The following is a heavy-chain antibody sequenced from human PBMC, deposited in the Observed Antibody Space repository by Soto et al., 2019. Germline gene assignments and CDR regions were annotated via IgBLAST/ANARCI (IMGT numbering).Heavy chain of an antibody. V-gene: IGHV1-18*01. CDR3: ARERERSGYDWTIDY. CDR1: GYTFTSYG. J-gene: IGHJ4*02. Sequence: VASVKVSCKASGYTFTSYGISWVRQAPGRGLEWMGWISAYNGNTNYAQKLQGRVTMTTDTSTSTAYMELRSLRSDDTAAYYCARERERSGYDWTIDYWGQGTLVTVSS. D-gene: IGHD5-12*01. CDR2: ISAYNGNT.